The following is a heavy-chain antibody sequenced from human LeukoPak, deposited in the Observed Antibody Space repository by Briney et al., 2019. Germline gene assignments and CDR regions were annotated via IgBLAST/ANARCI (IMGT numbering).Heavy chain of an antibody. V-gene: IGHV3-21*01. Sequence: GGSLRLSCAASGFTFSNFAMTWVRQAPGKGLEWVSSIVGSSSTYFADSLKGRFTISRGNAKNSLYLQMNSLRAEDTAVYYCARIGAGSSRDYWGQGTLVTVSS. CDR2: IVGSSST. CDR1: GFTFSNFA. D-gene: IGHD6-13*01. J-gene: IGHJ4*02. CDR3: ARIGAGSSRDY.